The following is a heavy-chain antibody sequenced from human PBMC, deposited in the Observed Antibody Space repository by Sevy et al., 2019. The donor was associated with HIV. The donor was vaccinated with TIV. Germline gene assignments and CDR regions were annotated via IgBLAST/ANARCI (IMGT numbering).Heavy chain of an antibody. CDR2: LSGNGGST. CDR3: AKDRIWELGDAFDI. V-gene: IGHV3-23*01. D-gene: IGHD1-7*01. J-gene: IGHJ3*02. CDR1: GFIFNSYW. Sequence: GGSLRLSCEGSGFIFNSYWMSWVRQAPGKGLEWVSGLSGNGGSTNYADSVKGRFALSRDNSKNTLYLQMNNLRAEDTAIYFCAKDRIWELGDAFDIWGQGTMVTVSS.